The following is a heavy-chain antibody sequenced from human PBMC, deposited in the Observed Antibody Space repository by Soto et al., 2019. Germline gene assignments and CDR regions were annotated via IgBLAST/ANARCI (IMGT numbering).Heavy chain of an antibody. Sequence: GGSLRLSCAASGFTFSSYGMHWVRQAPGKGLEWVAVISYDGSNKYYADSVKGRFTISRDNSKNTLYLQMNSLRAEDTAVYYCAKDRYCSGGSCYLWYYYGMDVWGQGTTVTVSS. D-gene: IGHD2-15*01. J-gene: IGHJ6*02. CDR3: AKDRYCSGGSCYLWYYYGMDV. V-gene: IGHV3-30*18. CDR2: ISYDGSNK. CDR1: GFTFSSYG.